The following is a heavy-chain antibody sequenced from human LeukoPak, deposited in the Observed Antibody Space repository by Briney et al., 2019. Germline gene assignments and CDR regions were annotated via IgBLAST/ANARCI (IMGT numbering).Heavy chain of an antibody. Sequence: PSETLSLTCTVSGGSISSYYWSWIRQPPGKGLEWIGYIYTSGSTNYNPSLKSRVTISVDTSKNQFSLKLSSVTAADTAVYYCARSIYCSSTSCYNLGPIIGNWFDSWGQGTLVTVSS. CDR2: IYTSGST. J-gene: IGHJ5*01. CDR3: ARSIYCSSTSCYNLGPIIGNWFDS. V-gene: IGHV4-4*09. CDR1: GGSISSYY. D-gene: IGHD2-2*02.